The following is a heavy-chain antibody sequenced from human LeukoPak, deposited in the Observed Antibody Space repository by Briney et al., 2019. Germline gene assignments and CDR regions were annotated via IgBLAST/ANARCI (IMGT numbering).Heavy chain of an antibody. CDR2: IYYTGAT. J-gene: IGHJ4*02. V-gene: IGHV4-59*08. Sequence: TSETLSLTCTVSGGSISNYYWTWIRQPPGKGLEWVGYIYYTGATSYNPSLKSRVTISVDTSKNQFSLKLTSLTAADTAVYYCAKYGGSGCVIDYWGQGTLVTVSS. CDR1: GGSISNYY. CDR3: AKYGGSGCVIDY. D-gene: IGHD6-19*01.